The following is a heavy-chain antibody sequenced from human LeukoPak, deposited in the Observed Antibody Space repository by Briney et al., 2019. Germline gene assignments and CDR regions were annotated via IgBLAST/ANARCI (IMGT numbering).Heavy chain of an antibody. CDR2: INPNSGGT. V-gene: IGHV1-2*02. J-gene: IGHJ4*02. CDR3: ARTDSLVGSWVY. CDR1: GYTFTGYY. Sequence: ASVKVSCKASGYTFTGYYMHWVRQAPGQGLEWMGWINPNSGGTNYAQKFQGRVAMTRDTSISTAYMELSRLRSDDTAVYYCARTDSLVGSWVYWGQGTLVTVSS. D-gene: IGHD1-26*01.